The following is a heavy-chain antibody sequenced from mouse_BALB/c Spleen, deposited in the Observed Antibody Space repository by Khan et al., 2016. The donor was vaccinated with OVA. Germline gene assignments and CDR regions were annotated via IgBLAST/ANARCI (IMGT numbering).Heavy chain of an antibody. D-gene: IGHD1-1*01. CDR2: ISYSGNT. J-gene: IGHJ2*01. CDR3: ARVYGGDFDY. CDR1: GYSITSDYA. V-gene: IGHV3-2*02. Sequence: EVKLLESGPGLVKPSQSLSLTCTVTGYSITSDYAWNWLRQFPGNKLEWMGFISYSGNTNYNPSLNSRIFITRDTSKNQFFLQLNSVTTEDTATYYCARVYGGDFDYWGQGTTLTVSS.